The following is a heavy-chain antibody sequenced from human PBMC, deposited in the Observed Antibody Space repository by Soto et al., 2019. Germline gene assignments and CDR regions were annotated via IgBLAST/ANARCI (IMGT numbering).Heavy chain of an antibody. CDR2: IDPSDSYT. CDR3: ARWDTAYYYYYYVMGV. D-gene: IGHD5-18*01. CDR1: GYSFTSYW. Sequence: GESLKISCKGSGYSFTSYWISWVRQMPGKGLEWMGRIDPSDSYTNYSPSFQGHVTISADKSISTAYLQWSSLKASDTARYYCARWDTAYYYYYYVMGVWGQGTTVTVSS. V-gene: IGHV5-10-1*01. J-gene: IGHJ6*02.